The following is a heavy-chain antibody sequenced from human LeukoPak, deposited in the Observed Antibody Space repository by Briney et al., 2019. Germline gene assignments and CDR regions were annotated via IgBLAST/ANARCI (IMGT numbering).Heavy chain of an antibody. J-gene: IGHJ4*02. Sequence: GGSLRLSCAVSGITLSNYGMSWVRQAPGKGLEWVAGISGSGGSTIYADSVKGRFTTSRDNPKNTLYLQMNSLRAEDTAFYFCAKRGVVIRVFLVGFHKEAFYFESWGQGALVTVSS. D-gene: IGHD3/OR15-3a*01. CDR2: ISGSGGST. CDR3: AKRGVVIRVFLVGFHKEAFYFES. CDR1: GITLSNYG. V-gene: IGHV3-23*01.